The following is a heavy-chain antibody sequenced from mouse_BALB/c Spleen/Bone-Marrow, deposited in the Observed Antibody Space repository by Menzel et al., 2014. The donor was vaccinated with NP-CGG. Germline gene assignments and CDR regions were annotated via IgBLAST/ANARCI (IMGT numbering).Heavy chain of an antibody. J-gene: IGHJ2*01. CDR1: GFNIKDTY. Sequence: VQLRQPGAELVKPGASVKLSCTASGFNIKDTYMHWVKQRPEQGLEWIGRIDPADGNTKYDPKFQGKATITADTSSNPAYLQLSSLTSEDTAVYYCALYYDYDVGYWGQGTTLTVSS. V-gene: IGHV14-3*02. CDR2: IDPADGNT. D-gene: IGHD2-4*01. CDR3: ALYYDYDVGY.